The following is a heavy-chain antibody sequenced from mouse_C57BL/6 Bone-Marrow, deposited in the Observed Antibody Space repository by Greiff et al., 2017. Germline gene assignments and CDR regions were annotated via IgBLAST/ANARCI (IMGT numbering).Heavy chain of an antibody. CDR3: ATTVVFDY. Sequence: QVQLQQSGAELVKPGASVKLSCTASGYTFTSYWMQWVNQRPGQGLEWIGEIDPSVSYTNYTQKFKGKATLTVDTSSSTAYMQLSILTSEDSAVYCCATTVVFDYWGQGTTLTVSS. CDR1: GYTFTSYW. J-gene: IGHJ2*01. D-gene: IGHD1-1*01. V-gene: IGHV1-50*01. CDR2: IDPSVSYT.